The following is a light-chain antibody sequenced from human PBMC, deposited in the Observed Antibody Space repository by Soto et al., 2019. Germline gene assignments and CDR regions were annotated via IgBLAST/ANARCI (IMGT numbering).Light chain of an antibody. CDR1: QSISSW. CDR3: QQYDSYPLT. V-gene: IGKV1-5*03. CDR2: KAS. J-gene: IGKJ4*01. Sequence: DTQMTQSPSTLSASVGDRVTITCRASQSISSWLAWYQQKPGKAPKLLIYKASTLQSGVPSSFSGGRSGTEFTLTTSSLQPDDFATYYCQQYDSYPLTFGGGTKVEIK.